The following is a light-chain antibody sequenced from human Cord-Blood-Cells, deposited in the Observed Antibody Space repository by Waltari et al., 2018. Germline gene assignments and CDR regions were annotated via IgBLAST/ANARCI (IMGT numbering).Light chain of an antibody. Sequence: QSALTQPASVSGSPGQSITISCTGTSSDVGGYNYVSWYQQHPGKAPKLMIYDVSNRPSGVSTRCSGYKAGNTASLTSSGLQAEDEADYYCSSYTSSSTLDVFGTGTKVTVL. CDR1: SSDVGGYNY. J-gene: IGLJ1*01. V-gene: IGLV2-14*01. CDR3: SSYTSSSTLDV. CDR2: DVS.